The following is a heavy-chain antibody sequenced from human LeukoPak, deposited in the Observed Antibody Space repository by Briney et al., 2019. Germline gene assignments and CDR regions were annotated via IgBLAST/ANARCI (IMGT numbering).Heavy chain of an antibody. Sequence: ASVKVSCKASGYTSTSYDINWVRQATGQGLEWMGWMNPNSGNTGYAQKFQGRVTMTRNTSISTAYMELSSLRSEDTAVYYCARVVFGSGSYYPYPNNWFDPWGQGTLVTVSS. V-gene: IGHV1-8*01. CDR1: GYTSTSYD. CDR3: ARVVFGSGSYYPYPNNWFDP. J-gene: IGHJ5*02. CDR2: MNPNSGNT. D-gene: IGHD3-10*01.